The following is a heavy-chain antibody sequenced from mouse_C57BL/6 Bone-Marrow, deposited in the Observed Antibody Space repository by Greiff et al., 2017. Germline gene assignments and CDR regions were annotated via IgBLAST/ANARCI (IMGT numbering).Heavy chain of an antibody. V-gene: IGHV2-9-1*01. CDR1: GFSLTSYA. CDR2: IRTGGGT. D-gene: IGHD2-5*01. Sequence: QVQLQQSGPGLVAPSQSLSITCTVSGFSLTSYAISWVRQPPGKGLEWLGVIRTGGGTNYNSALKSRLSISKDNSKSQVFLKMNSLQTDDTARYYCARAYYSNYVDWYFDVWGTGTTVTVSS. J-gene: IGHJ1*03. CDR3: ARAYYSNYVDWYFDV.